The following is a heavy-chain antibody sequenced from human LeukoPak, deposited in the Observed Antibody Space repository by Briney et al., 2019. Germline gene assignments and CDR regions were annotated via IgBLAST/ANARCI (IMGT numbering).Heavy chain of an antibody. CDR1: GGSITTYY. J-gene: IGHJ4*02. Sequence: SETLSLTCTVSGGSITTYYWSWIRQPPGKALEWIGYVFYSGRTNYNPPLKSRVTMSIDTSKNQFSLNLRTVTAADTAVYYCARSSSGLDYGDYYFDYWGRGTLVTVFS. D-gene: IGHD4-17*01. CDR3: ARSSSGLDYGDYYFDY. V-gene: IGHV4-59*01. CDR2: VFYSGRT.